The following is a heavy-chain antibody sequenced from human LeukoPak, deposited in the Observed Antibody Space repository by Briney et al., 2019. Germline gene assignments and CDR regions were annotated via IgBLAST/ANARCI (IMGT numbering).Heavy chain of an antibody. Sequence: GGSLRLSCAASGFTFSSYSMNWVRQAPGKGREWVSSISSSSSYIYYADSVKGRFTISRDNAKNSLYLQMNSLRAEDTAVYYCASNYYDSSGYFHWGQGTLVTVSS. D-gene: IGHD3-22*01. CDR1: GFTFSSYS. CDR2: ISSSSSYI. CDR3: ASNYYDSSGYFH. V-gene: IGHV3-21*01. J-gene: IGHJ4*02.